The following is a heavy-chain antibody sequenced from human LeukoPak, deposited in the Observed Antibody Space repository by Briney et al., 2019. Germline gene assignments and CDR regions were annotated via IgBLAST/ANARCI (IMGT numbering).Heavy chain of an antibody. CDR3: AKERGLSRVVAATFLDY. CDR2: ISGSGGST. Sequence: GGSLRLSCAASGFTFSSYAMSWVRQAPGKGLEWVSAISGSGGSTYYADSVKGRFTISRDNSKNTLYLQMNSLRAEDTAVYYCAKERGLSRVVAATFLDYWGQGTLVTVSS. V-gene: IGHV3-23*01. CDR1: GFTFSSYA. D-gene: IGHD2-15*01. J-gene: IGHJ4*02.